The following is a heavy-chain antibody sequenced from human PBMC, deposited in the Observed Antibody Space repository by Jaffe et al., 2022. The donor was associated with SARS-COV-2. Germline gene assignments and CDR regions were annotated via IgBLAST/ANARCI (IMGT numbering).Heavy chain of an antibody. CDR3: ARGLNYDSSGYYEHNYYYYYGMDV. CDR1: GFTFSSYG. J-gene: IGHJ6*02. V-gene: IGHV3-33*01. Sequence: QVQLVESGGGVVQPGRSLRLSCAASGFTFSSYGMHWVRQAPGKGLEWVAVIWYDGSNKYYADSVKGRFTISRDNSKNTLYLQMNSLRAEDTAVYYCARGLNYDSSGYYEHNYYYYYGMDVWGQGTTVTVSS. CDR2: IWYDGSNK. D-gene: IGHD3-22*01.